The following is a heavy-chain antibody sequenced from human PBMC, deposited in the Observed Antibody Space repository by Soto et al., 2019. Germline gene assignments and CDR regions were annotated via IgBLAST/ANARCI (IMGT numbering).Heavy chain of an antibody. CDR3: ERDMTRTVVPYFDF. CDR1: GGTFSNYV. CDR2: IIHISGAA. Sequence: QVQLVQSGAEVKKPGSSVKVSCKASGGTFSNYVFNWVRQATGQGLEWMGRIIHISGAANYAQKFQGRVTITADKSTSTYYIELISLRSKDTAVYYCERDMTRTVVPYFDFKAQGTLGTVSS. J-gene: IGHJ4*02. V-gene: IGHV1-69*06. D-gene: IGHD1-7*01.